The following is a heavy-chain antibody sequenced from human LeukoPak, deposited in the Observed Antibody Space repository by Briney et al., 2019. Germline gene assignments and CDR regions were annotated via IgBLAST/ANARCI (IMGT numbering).Heavy chain of an antibody. CDR3: AKGGQDFDFWRFDL. CDR1: GFTFSDSA. Sequence: GGSLRLSCAASGFTFSDSAVSWVRHSPGEGLKWVSSMSDTGGRTYYADSVKGRFTITRDNSRNTVNLQMNSLRGGDTARYYCAKGGQDFDFWRFDLWGRGILVIVSS. CDR2: MSDTGGRT. D-gene: IGHD3-3*01. V-gene: IGHV3-23*01. J-gene: IGHJ5*02.